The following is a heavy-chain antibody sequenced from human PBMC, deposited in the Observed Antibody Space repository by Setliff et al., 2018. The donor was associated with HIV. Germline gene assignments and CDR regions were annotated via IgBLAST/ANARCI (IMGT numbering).Heavy chain of an antibody. CDR3: ARVGYHGSGRYSFDY. J-gene: IGHJ4*02. CDR1: GGPISSGSYY. D-gene: IGHD3-10*01. Sequence: PSETLSLTCTVSGGPISSGSYYWSWIRQPAGKGLEWIGHIHTSGSTKYNPSLKSRVTISADTSKNQFSLNLSSVTAAETAVYYCARVGYHGSGRYSFDYWGQGTLVTVSS. V-gene: IGHV4-61*09. CDR2: IHTSGST.